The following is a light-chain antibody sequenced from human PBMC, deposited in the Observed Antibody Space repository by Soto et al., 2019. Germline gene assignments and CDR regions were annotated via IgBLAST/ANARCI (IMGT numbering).Light chain of an antibody. CDR1: QSVSSDY. V-gene: IGKV3-20*01. J-gene: IGKJ1*01. Sequence: EMVLTQSPGTLSLSPGERATLSCWASQSVSSDYLAWYQQKPGQAPRLLIYAASSRATGIPDRFSRGGSGTDFTLTINRLEPEDFAVYYCQQYGTSPWTFGQVTKVEIK. CDR3: QQYGTSPWT. CDR2: AAS.